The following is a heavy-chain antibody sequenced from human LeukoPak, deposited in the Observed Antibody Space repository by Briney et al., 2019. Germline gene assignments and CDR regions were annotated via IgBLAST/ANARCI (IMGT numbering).Heavy chain of an antibody. Sequence: GGSLRLSCAASGFTFSSYAMSWVRQAPGKGLEWVSTISGGGDSTYYADAVKGRFTISRDNSKNTLSLQMNSLRAEDTAVYYCAKNVRYYYSYMDVWGKGTTVTVSS. CDR3: AKNVRYYYSYMDV. D-gene: IGHD6-6*01. CDR2: ISGGGDST. V-gene: IGHV3-23*01. CDR1: GFTFSSYA. J-gene: IGHJ6*03.